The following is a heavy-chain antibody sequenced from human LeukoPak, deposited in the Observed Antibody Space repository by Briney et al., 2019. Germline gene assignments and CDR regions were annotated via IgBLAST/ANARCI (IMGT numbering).Heavy chain of an antibody. D-gene: IGHD6-6*01. CDR3: ATSSSSSPRFDY. CDR1: GGSIVSHY. Sequence: SETLSLTCTVSGGSIVSHYWNWIRQPAGRGLEWIGRFYASGTTNTSPSLKSRVTMSVDTSKNQFSLKLSSVTAADTAVYYCATSSSSSPRFDYWGQGTLVTVSS. V-gene: IGHV4-4*07. J-gene: IGHJ4*02. CDR2: FYASGTT.